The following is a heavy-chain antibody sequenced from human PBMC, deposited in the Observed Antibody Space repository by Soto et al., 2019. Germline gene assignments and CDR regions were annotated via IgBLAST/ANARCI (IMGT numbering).Heavy chain of an antibody. D-gene: IGHD2-15*01. V-gene: IGHV1-46*03. CDR3: ARTYCSGGSCSTPSRFEY. Sequence: ASVKVSCKASGYTFTSYYMHWVRQAPGQGLEWMGIINPSGGSTSYAQKFQGRVTMTRDTSTSTVYMELSSLRSEDTAVYYCARTYCSGGSCSTPSRFEYWGQGTLVTVSS. CDR2: INPSGGST. CDR1: GYTFTSYY. J-gene: IGHJ4*02.